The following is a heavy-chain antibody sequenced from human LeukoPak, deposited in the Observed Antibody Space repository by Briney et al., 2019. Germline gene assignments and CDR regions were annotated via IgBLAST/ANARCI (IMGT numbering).Heavy chain of an antibody. Sequence: GGSLRPSCAASGFIVSSNYMNWVRQAPGKGLEWVSAIYSGGNTYYADSVKGRFTISRDNSKNTLYLQMNSLRAEDSALYYCTRGRVAARPYVFDYWGQGALVTVSS. V-gene: IGHV3-53*01. CDR1: GFIVSSNY. D-gene: IGHD6-6*01. CDR2: IYSGGNT. CDR3: TRGRVAARPYVFDY. J-gene: IGHJ4*02.